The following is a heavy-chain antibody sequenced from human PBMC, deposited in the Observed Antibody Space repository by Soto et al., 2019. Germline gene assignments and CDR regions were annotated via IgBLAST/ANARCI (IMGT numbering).Heavy chain of an antibody. CDR2: ISGSGFKK. Sequence: GSLRLSCAVSGFTVSNTYMSWVRQAPVKGLEWISSISGSGFKKYYADSVKGRFTISRDNSKSTVYPELNNLSAEDTAVYHCAKNQGVELVPLATVDWFDPWGQGSVVTVSS. D-gene: IGHD1-26*01. CDR1: GFTVSNTY. J-gene: IGHJ5*02. V-gene: IGHV3-23*01. CDR3: AKNQGVELVPLATVDWFDP.